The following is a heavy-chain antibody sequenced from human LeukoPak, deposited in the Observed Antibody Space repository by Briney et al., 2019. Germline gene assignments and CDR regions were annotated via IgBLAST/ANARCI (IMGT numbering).Heavy chain of an antibody. J-gene: IGHJ4*02. CDR2: IWYDGSNK. D-gene: IGHD3-22*01. Sequence: GGSLRLSCAASGFTFSSYGMHWVRQAPGKGLEWVAVIWYDGSNKYYADSVKGRFTISRDNSKNTLYLQMNSLRAEDTAVYYCASSNEFYYDTSTYVDYWGQGTLVTVSS. CDR1: GFTFSSYG. V-gene: IGHV3-33*01. CDR3: ASSNEFYYDTSTYVDY.